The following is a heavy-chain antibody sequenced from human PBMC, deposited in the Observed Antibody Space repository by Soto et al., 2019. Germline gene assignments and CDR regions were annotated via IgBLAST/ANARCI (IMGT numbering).Heavy chain of an antibody. Sequence: PSETLSLTCTVSGGSVSSGSYYWSWIRQPPGKGLEWIGYIYYSGSTNYNPSLKSRVTISVDTSKNQFSLKLSSVTAADTAVYYCARLETKQSYDYWGQEPWSPSP. J-gene: IGHJ4*01. CDR3: ARLETKQSYDY. V-gene: IGHV4-61*01. D-gene: IGHD3-3*01. CDR2: IYYSGST. CDR1: GGSVSSGSYY.